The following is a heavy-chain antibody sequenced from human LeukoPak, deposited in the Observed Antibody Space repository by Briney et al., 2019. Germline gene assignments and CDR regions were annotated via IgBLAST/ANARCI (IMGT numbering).Heavy chain of an antibody. CDR3: TRGDGWSTRMKV. Sequence: PGGSLRLSCAASVFSLTSHMMSWVRQAPGKGLEWLSWIAGSSPTTDYADSVKGRFTISRDNFKNTLFLQMNSLRVEDTAVYFCTRGDGWSTRMKVWGQGTTVTVSS. CDR2: IAGSSPTT. D-gene: IGHD2-21*02. J-gene: IGHJ6*02. CDR1: VFSLTSHM. V-gene: IGHV3-23*05.